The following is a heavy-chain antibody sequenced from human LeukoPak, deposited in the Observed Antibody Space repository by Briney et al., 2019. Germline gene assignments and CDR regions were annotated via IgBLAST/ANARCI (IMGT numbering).Heavy chain of an antibody. CDR1: GYTLTSYG. CDR2: ISGSNGNT. J-gene: IGHJ3*02. D-gene: IGHD7-27*01. CDR3: AREEGNWGDAYDI. V-gene: IGHV1-18*01. Sequence: ASVKVSCKASGYTLTSYGISGVRQAPGQGLEWMGWISGSNGNTNYPQKLQGRVTMTTDTSTSTAYMELRSLRSDDTAVYYCAREEGNWGDAYDIWGQGTMVTVSS.